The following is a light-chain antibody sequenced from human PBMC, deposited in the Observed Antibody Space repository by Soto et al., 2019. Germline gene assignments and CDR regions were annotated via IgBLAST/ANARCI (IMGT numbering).Light chain of an antibody. J-gene: IGKJ1*01. CDR3: QQYSNLPRT. CDR1: QTISTK. Sequence: EIMMTQSPATLSVSPGERATLSCRASQTISTKLGGYQQKPGQAPRLLIYSASTRAIGIPARFSASVSGTEFLLTTSSLQSEDFVVYYCQQYSNLPRTFGQGTKVEIK. CDR2: SAS. V-gene: IGKV3-15*01.